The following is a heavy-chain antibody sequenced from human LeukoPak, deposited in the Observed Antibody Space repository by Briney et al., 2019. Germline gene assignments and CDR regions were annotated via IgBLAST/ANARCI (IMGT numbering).Heavy chain of an antibody. CDR2: TYYRSKWYN. V-gene: IGHV6-1*01. Sequence: PSQTLSLTCVISGDSVSNRSAAWNWIRQSPSRGLEWLGRTYYRSKWYNDFAESVKGRITINPDTSKNQFSLQLSSVTPDDTAVYYCAKDLLLGSGQTRWFDPWGQGTLVTVSS. D-gene: IGHD3-10*01. J-gene: IGHJ5*02. CDR1: GDSVSNRSAA. CDR3: AKDLLLGSGQTRWFDP.